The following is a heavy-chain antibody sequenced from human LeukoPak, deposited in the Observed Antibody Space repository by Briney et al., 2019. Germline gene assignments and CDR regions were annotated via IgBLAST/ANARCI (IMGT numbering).Heavy chain of an antibody. J-gene: IGHJ4*02. CDR3: ARAGSWKLNFDY. D-gene: IGHD6-13*01. V-gene: IGHV4-34*01. CDR2: INHSGST. Sequence: PSETLSLTCAVYGGSFSGYYWSWIRRPPGKGLEWIGEINHSGSTNYNPSLKSRVTISVDTSKNQFSLKLSSVTAADTAVYYCARAGSWKLNFDYWGQGTLVTVSS. CDR1: GGSFSGYY.